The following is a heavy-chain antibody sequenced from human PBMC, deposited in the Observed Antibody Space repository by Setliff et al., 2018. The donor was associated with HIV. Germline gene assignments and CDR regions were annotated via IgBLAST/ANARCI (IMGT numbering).Heavy chain of an antibody. CDR2: IYTSGST. D-gene: IGHD6-13*01. V-gene: IGHV4-61*02. CDR3: ARAAAGNWFDP. Sequence: PSETLSLTCTVSGGSISSGSYYWSWIRQPAGKGLEWIGRIYTSGSTNYNPSLKSRVTISVDTSKNQFSLKLSSVTAADTAVYYCARAAAGNWFDPWGQGTQVTVSS. J-gene: IGHJ5*02. CDR1: GGSISSGSYY.